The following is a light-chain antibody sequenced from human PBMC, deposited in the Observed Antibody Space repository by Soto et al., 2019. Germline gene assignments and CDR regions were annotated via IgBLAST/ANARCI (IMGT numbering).Light chain of an antibody. V-gene: IGKV3-20*01. CDR2: GAS. Sequence: EIVLTQSPATLSLSPGEVATLSCRASQSVSSYLAWYQQKPGQAPRLLIYGASNRATGIPDRFSGSGSGTDFTLTISRLEPEDFAVYYCQQYGSSGTFGQGTRLEIK. J-gene: IGKJ5*01. CDR1: QSVSSY. CDR3: QQYGSSGT.